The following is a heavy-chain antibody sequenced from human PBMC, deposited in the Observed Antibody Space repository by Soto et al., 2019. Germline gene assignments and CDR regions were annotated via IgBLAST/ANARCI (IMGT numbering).Heavy chain of an antibody. Sequence: QVQLVQSGAEVKKPGASVKVSCKASGYTFTSYAMHWVRQAPGQRLEWMGWINAGNGNTKYSQKFQGRVTITRDTSASTAYMELSSVRSEDTAVYYCARVVTIFDGAPDYGMDVWGQGTAVTVSS. CDR1: GYTFTSYA. D-gene: IGHD3-3*01. V-gene: IGHV1-3*01. J-gene: IGHJ6*02. CDR3: ARVVTIFDGAPDYGMDV. CDR2: INAGNGNT.